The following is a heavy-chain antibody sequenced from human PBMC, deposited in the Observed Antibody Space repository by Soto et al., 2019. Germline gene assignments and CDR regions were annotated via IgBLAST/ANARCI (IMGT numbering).Heavy chain of an antibody. CDR3: ARILMNYYRLDY. V-gene: IGHV4-30-4*08. CDR1: GGSMKSYY. Sequence: PSETLCLTWTVSGGSMKSYYWHGIRQPPGKGLEWIGHIYYSGSTYYNPSLKSRAGISVDSSKSQVSLKLTSVTAADTAVYFCARILMNYYRLDYWGQGALVTVSS. J-gene: IGHJ4*02. CDR2: IYYSGST. D-gene: IGHD3-10*01.